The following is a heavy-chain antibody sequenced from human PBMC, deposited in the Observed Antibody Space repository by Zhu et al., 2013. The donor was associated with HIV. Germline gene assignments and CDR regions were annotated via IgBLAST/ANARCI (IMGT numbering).Heavy chain of an antibody. CDR3: AKGPYWFPIDY. CDR2: ISYDGSNK. Sequence: VQLVESGGGVVQPGRSLRLSCAASGFTFSSYGMHRVRQAPGKGLEWVAVISYDGSNKYYADSVKGRFTISRDNSKNTLYLQMNSLRAEDTAVYYCAKGPYWFPIDYVGPGNPGHRLL. V-gene: IGHV3-30*18. CDR1: GFTFSSYG. D-gene: IGHD2-8*02. J-gene: IGHJ4*02.